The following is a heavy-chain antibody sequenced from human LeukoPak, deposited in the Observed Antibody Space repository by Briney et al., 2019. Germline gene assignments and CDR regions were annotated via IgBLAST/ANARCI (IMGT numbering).Heavy chain of an antibody. CDR3: ARDVAWDIVVVISQEYYFDY. D-gene: IGHD2-2*01. CDR2: INPNSGGT. J-gene: IGHJ4*02. Sequence: ASVTVSFKASGYTFTGYYMHWVRQAPGQGLGWMGWINPNSGGTNYAQKFQGRVTMTRDTSISTAYMELSRLRSDDTAVYYCARDVAWDIVVVISQEYYFDYWAREPWSPSPQ. V-gene: IGHV1-2*02. CDR1: GYTFTGYY.